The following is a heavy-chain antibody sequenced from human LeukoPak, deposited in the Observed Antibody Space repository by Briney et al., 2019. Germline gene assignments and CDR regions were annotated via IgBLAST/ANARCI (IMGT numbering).Heavy chain of an antibody. Sequence: SETLSLTCSVSGVSISSYYCSSIRQPAGKGLEWIGRIYTSGSTNYNPSLKSRVTMSVDTSKNQFSLKLSSVTAADTAVYYCARTRYDYYDSSGEVSYYMDVWGKGTTVTISS. D-gene: IGHD3-22*01. CDR1: GVSISSYY. CDR3: ARTRYDYYDSSGEVSYYMDV. V-gene: IGHV4-4*07. J-gene: IGHJ6*03. CDR2: IYTSGST.